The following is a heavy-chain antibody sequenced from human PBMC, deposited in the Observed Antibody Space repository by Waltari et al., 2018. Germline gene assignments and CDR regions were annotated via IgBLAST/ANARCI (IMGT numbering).Heavy chain of an antibody. CDR1: GSTFCSRW. CDR3: ARRLTLTAVGWGYGMDV. CDR2: IKGDGSDK. D-gene: IGHD2-2*01. V-gene: IGHV3-7*01. Sequence: EVRLVESGGCLVQPGGSLGPSCAASGSTFCSRWQPWVRQAPGKGLEWVASIKGDGSDKAYVDSLRGRFTISRDNAGNSLYLQMSSLRAEDTAVYYCARRLTLTAVGWGYGMDVWGQGTTVTVSS. J-gene: IGHJ6*02.